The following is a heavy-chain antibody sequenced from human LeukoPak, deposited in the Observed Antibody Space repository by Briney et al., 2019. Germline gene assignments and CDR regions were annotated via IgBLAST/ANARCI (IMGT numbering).Heavy chain of an antibody. J-gene: IGHJ3*02. CDR1: GYTFTGYY. Sequence: ASVKVSCKASGYTFTGYYMHWVRQAPGQGLEWMGWINPNSGGTNYAQKFQGRVTMTRDTSISTAYMELSRLRSDDTAVYYCARGGTMILATLAFDIWGQGTMVTVSS. CDR2: INPNSGGT. D-gene: IGHD3-22*01. CDR3: ARGGTMILATLAFDI. V-gene: IGHV1-2*02.